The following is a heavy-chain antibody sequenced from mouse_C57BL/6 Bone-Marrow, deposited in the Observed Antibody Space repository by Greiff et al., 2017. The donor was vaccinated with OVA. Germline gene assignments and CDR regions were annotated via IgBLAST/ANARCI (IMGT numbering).Heavy chain of an antibody. CDR2: IDPSDSYT. J-gene: IGHJ4*01. CDR1: GYTFTSYW. V-gene: IGHV1-59*01. Sequence: VQLQQPGAELVRPGTSVKLSCKASGYTFTSYWMHWVKQRPGQGLEWIGVIDPSDSYTNYNQKFKGKATLTVDTSSSTAYMQLSSLTSEDSAVYYCARRGIYDGYYDYAMDYWGQGTSVTVSS. D-gene: IGHD2-3*01. CDR3: ARRGIYDGYYDYAMDY.